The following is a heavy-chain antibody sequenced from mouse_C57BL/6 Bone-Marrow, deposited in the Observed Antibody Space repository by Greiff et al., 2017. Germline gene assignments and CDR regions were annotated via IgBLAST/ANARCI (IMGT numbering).Heavy chain of an antibody. D-gene: IGHD2-10*01. CDR3: ARSYYGNYWFFDV. CDR1: GYTFTSYW. J-gene: IGHJ1*03. CDR2: IYTVSGST. Sequence: QVQLQQPGAELVKPGASVKMSCKASGYTFTSYWITWVKQRPGQGLEWIGGIYTVSGSTNYNEKVKSKATLTVDTSSSTAYMQLSSLTSEDSAVYYCARSYYGNYWFFDVWGTGTAVTVSA. V-gene: IGHV1-55*01.